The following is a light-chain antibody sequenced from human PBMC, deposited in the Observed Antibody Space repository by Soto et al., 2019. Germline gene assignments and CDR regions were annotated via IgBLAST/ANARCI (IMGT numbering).Light chain of an antibody. CDR2: DDN. Sequence: QSVLTAPPSVSAAPGQKVTISCSGSSSSVGGNSVSWYQQLPGTAPKLLIYDDNKRPSGIPDRFSGSKSGTSATLGITGFQTGDEADYYCGSWDSRLSAYVFGTGTKVNVL. CDR3: GSWDSRLSAYV. CDR1: SSSVGGNS. J-gene: IGLJ1*01. V-gene: IGLV1-51*01.